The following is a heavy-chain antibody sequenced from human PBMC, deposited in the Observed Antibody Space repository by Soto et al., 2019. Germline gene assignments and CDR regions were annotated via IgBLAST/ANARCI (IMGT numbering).Heavy chain of an antibody. CDR2: ISYDGNNK. CDR3: XXXXXXXXXXXXXXXXXXXY. J-gene: IGHJ4*02. Sequence: QVQLVESGGGVVQPGRSLRLSCAASGFTYSTYTMHWVRQAPGKGLEWVAVISYDGNNKFYADSVKGRFTISRDSTKQTLYLQMNSLRPDDTAMYYCXXXXXXXXXXXXXXXXXXXYWGQGALVTVSS. CDR1: GFTYSTYT. V-gene: IGHV3-30-3*01.